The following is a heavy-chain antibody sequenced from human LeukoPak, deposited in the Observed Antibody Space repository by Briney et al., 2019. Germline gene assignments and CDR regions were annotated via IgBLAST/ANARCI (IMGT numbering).Heavy chain of an antibody. D-gene: IGHD3-22*01. CDR3: ARGRHDITMIVVVMTSVSYYLDV. J-gene: IGHJ6*03. CDR2: INPSGST. V-gene: IGHV4-34*01. Sequence: PSETLSLTCAVYGGSFSGYHWSWIRQSPGKGLEWIGDINPSGSTYYNPSLKSRLTISVDTSKNQFSMKMRSVTAADTAVYYCARGRHDITMIVVVMTSVSYYLDVWGKGTTVTVS. CDR1: GGSFSGYH.